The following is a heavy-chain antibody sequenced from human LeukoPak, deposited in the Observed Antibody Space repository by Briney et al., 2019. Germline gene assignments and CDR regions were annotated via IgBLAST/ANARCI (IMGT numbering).Heavy chain of an antibody. CDR2: IYYSGST. D-gene: IGHD3-22*01. CDR1: GGSISSGDYY. CDR3: ARVPQGYYDSSGYYFDY. J-gene: IGHJ4*02. Sequence: PSETLSLTCTVSGGSISSGDYYWSWIRQPPGKGLEWIGYIYYSGSTYYNPSLKSRVTISVDTSKNQFSLKLSSVTAADTAVYYCARVPQGYYDSSGYYFDYWGQGTLVTVSS. V-gene: IGHV4-30-4*01.